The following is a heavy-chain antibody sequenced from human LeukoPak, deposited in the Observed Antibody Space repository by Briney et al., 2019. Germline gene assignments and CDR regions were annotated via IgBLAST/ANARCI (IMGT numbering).Heavy chain of an antibody. D-gene: IGHD2-2*01. Sequence: PSETLSLTCTVSGGSISSSSYYWGWIRQPPGKGLEWIGSIYYSGSTYYNPSLKSRVILSIDTPKNQFSLRMSSVTAADTALYYCARDPAGTSHRGGIDPWGQGTLVIVSS. V-gene: IGHV4-39*07. CDR1: GGSISSSSYY. J-gene: IGHJ5*02. CDR2: IYYSGST. CDR3: ARDPAGTSHRGGIDP.